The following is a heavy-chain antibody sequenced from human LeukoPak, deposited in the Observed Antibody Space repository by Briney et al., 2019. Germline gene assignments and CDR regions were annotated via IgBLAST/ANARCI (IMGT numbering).Heavy chain of an antibody. Sequence: SVKVSCKASGGTFSSYAISWVRQAPGQGLEWMGRIIPILGIANYAQKFQGRVTITADKSTSTAYMELSSLRSEDTAVYYCARVRTIFGVSGMDVWGQRTTVTVSS. D-gene: IGHD3-3*01. V-gene: IGHV1-69*04. J-gene: IGHJ6*02. CDR1: GGTFSSYA. CDR2: IIPILGIA. CDR3: ARVRTIFGVSGMDV.